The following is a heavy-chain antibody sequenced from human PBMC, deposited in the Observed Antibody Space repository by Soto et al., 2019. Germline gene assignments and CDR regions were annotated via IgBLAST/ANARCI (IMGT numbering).Heavy chain of an antibody. CDR3: ATAEVDY. V-gene: IGHV3-74*01. CDR2: MNSDGSTT. CDR1: GFTFGNYW. J-gene: IGHJ4*02. Sequence: GGSLRLSCAASGFTFGNYWMHWVRQAPGKGLEWASRMNSDGSTTNYADSVKGRFTVSRDNARNTLHLQMNSLRAEDTAVYYCATAEVDYWGPGTLVTAPQ.